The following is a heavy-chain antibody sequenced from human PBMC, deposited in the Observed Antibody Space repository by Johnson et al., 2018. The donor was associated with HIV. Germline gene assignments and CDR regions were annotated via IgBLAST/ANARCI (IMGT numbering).Heavy chain of an antibody. J-gene: IGHJ3*02. D-gene: IGHD1-26*01. CDR2: IYRGGST. CDR3: AREGWELLYAFDI. V-gene: IGHV3-66*01. Sequence: VQLVESGGGLVQPGGSLRLSCAPSGLTVSSSYMSWVRQAPGKGLEWVSVIYRGGSTYYADSVKGRFTISRDNSKNTLYLQMNSLRAEDTAVYYCAREGWELLYAFDIWGQGTMVTVSS. CDR1: GLTVSSSY.